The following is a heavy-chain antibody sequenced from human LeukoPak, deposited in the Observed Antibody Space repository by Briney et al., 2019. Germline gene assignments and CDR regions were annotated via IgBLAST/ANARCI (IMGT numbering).Heavy chain of an antibody. Sequence: GGSLRLSCATSGFTFSSYGFHWVRQALGKGLEWVAVIWYDGSQKYYLDSVKGRFTISRDSFDNTVYLQMNSLRAEDTAVYYCARAGVPVPGTAWFDPWGQGTLVTVSS. J-gene: IGHJ5*02. V-gene: IGHV3-33*01. D-gene: IGHD1-1*01. CDR3: ARAGVPVPGTAWFDP. CDR2: IWYDGSQK. CDR1: GFTFSSYG.